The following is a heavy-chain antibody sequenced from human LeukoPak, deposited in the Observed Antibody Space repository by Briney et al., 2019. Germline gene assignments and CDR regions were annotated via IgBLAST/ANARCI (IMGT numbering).Heavy chain of an antibody. J-gene: IGHJ5*02. V-gene: IGHV4-59*13. CDR1: GGSITNYH. Sequence: SETLSLTCSVSGGSITNYHWSWIRQPPGTGLDWIGYISDTGNTNYNPSLKSRVTISVDTSNNQFSLILSSVTAADTAVYYCARDFVAYCSGGSCPNWFDPWGQGTLVTVFS. D-gene: IGHD2-15*01. CDR2: ISDTGNT. CDR3: ARDFVAYCSGGSCPNWFDP.